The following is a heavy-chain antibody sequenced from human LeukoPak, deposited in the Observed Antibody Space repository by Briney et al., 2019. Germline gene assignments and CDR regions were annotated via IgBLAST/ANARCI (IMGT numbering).Heavy chain of an antibody. CDR2: ISTSSSYI. D-gene: IGHD1-26*01. Sequence: GGSLRLSCAASGFTFSSYNMNWVRQAPGKGLEWVSSISTSSSYIYYADSVKGRFTISRDNAKNSLYLQMNSLRAEDTAVYYCARGREGYFDYWGQGSLVTVSS. CDR3: ARGREGYFDY. CDR1: GFTFSSYN. V-gene: IGHV3-21*01. J-gene: IGHJ4*02.